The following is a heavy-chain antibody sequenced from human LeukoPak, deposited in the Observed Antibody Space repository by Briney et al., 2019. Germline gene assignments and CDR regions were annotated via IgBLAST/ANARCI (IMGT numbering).Heavy chain of an antibody. CDR3: ARAPYYDYTWGSYRPTDFDY. J-gene: IGHJ4*02. CDR1: GFTFSSYG. D-gene: IGHD3-16*02. CDR2: IWYDGSNK. V-gene: IGHV3-33*01. Sequence: LRLSCAASGFTFSSYGMHWVRQAPGKGLEWVAVIWYDGSNKYYADSVKGRFTISRDNSKNTLYLQLNSLRAEDTAVYYCARAPYYDYTWGSYRPTDFDYWGQGTLVTVSS.